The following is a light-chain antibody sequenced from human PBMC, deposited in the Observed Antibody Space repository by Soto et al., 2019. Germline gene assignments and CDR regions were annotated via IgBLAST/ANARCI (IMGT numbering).Light chain of an antibody. CDR1: SSDVGSYKY. Sequence: QSVLTQPATVSGSAGQSITISCTGISSDVGSYKYVSWYQHHPGKAPKLIIYDVSYRSSGDSIRCSGSKSDNTAFLTVPGLQPEDEAEYPCSSYTASNTRQIVCGTGTRVTV. CDR3: SSYTASNTRQIV. V-gene: IGLV2-14*03. J-gene: IGLJ1*01. CDR2: DVS.